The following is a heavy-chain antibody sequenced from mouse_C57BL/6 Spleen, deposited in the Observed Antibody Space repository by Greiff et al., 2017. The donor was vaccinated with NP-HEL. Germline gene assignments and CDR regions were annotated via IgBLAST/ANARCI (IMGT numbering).Heavy chain of an antibody. V-gene: IGHV5-4*01. D-gene: IGHD1-1*01. CDR1: GFTFSSYA. CDR3: ALYYYGSYAMDY. CDR2: ISDGGSYT. Sequence: EVQGVESGGGLVKPGGSLKLSCAASGFTFSSYAMSWVRQTPEKRLEWVATISDGGSYTYYPDNVKGRFTISRDNAKNNLYLQMSHLKSEDTAMYYCALYYYGSYAMDYWGQGTSVTVSS. J-gene: IGHJ4*01.